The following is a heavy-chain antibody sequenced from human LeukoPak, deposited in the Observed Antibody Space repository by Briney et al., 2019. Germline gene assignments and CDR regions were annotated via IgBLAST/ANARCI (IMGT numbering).Heavy chain of an antibody. CDR2: ISSSGSTI. D-gene: IGHD3-22*01. CDR3: ARDRGYYYYYMDV. Sequence: GGSLRLSCAASGFNFSDYYMSWIRQAPGKGLEWVSYISSSGSTIYYADSVKGRFTISRDNAKNSLYLQMNSLRAEDTAVYYCARDRGYYYYYMDVWGKGTTVTVSS. J-gene: IGHJ6*03. V-gene: IGHV3-11*01. CDR1: GFNFSDYY.